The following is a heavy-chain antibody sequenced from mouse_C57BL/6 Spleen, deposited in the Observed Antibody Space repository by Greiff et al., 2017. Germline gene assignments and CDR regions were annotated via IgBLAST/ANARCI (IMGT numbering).Heavy chain of an antibody. CDR1: GYAFSSSW. V-gene: IGHV1-82*01. CDR2: IYPGDGDT. CDR3: ARDSNYLYYAMDY. Sequence: QVQLQQSGPELVKPGASVKISCKASGYAFSSSWMNWVKQRPGKGLEWIGRIYPGDGDTNYNGKCKGKATLTADKSSSTAYMQLSSLTSEDSAVYFCARDSNYLYYAMDYWGQGTSVTVSS. J-gene: IGHJ4*01. D-gene: IGHD2-5*01.